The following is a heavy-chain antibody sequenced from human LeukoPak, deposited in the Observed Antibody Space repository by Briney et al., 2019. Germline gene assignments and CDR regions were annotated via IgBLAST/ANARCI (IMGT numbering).Heavy chain of an antibody. D-gene: IGHD2-15*01. CDR3: AREGRYCSGGSCPIDY. V-gene: IGHV4-61*02. CDR1: GGSISSGSYY. CDR2: IYTSGST. Sequence: SETLSLTCTVSGGSISSGSYYWSWIRQPAGKGLEWIGRIYTSGSTNYNPSLKSRVTISVDTSKNQFSLKLSSVTATDTAVYYCAREGRYCSGGSCPIDYWGQGTLVTVSS. J-gene: IGHJ4*02.